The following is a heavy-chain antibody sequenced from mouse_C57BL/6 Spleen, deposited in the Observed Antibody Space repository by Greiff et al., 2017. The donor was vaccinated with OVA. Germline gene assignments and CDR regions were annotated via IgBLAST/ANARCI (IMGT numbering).Heavy chain of an antibody. D-gene: IGHD1-2*01. Sequence: EVMLVESGGDLVKPGGSLKLSCAASGFTFSSYGMSWVRQTPDKRLEWVATISSGGSYTYYPDSVKGRFTISRDKAQSTLYLQMSSLKSEDTAMYYCASGDYGDYWGKGTTLTVSS. V-gene: IGHV5-6*01. CDR2: ISSGGSYT. J-gene: IGHJ2*01. CDR3: ASGDYGDY. CDR1: GFTFSSYG.